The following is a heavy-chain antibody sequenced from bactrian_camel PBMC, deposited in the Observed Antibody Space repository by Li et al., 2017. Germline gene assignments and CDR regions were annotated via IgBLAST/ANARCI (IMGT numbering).Heavy chain of an antibody. J-gene: IGHJ4*01. Sequence: HVQLVESGGGLVQPGGSLRLSCAASGFAFNMSRMNWVRQAPGKGLALVSRINTYGGKYYADSERARFTISRDNAKNTLYLQLNSLKPEDTAMYYCAAEAVYGVPNWGQGTQVTVS. CDR1: GFAFNMSR. V-gene: IGHV3S1*01. CDR2: INTYGGK. CDR3: AAEAVYGVPN. D-gene: IGHD3*01.